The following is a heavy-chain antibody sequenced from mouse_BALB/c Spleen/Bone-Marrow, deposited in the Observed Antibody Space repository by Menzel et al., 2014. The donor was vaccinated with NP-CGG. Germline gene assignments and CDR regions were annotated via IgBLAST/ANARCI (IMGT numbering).Heavy chain of an antibody. CDR3: ARSGDGYYWYFDV. Sequence: QVQLQQSGAELVRPGSSVKISCKASGHVFSTYWMNWVKQRPGQGLERIGQIYPGDGETNYNGKFKGNATLTADKSSSTAYMQLSSLTSENTAVYFCARSGDGYYWYFDVWGAGTMVTVSS. V-gene: IGHV1-80*01. J-gene: IGHJ1*01. D-gene: IGHD2-3*01. CDR2: IYPGDGET. CDR1: GHVFSTYW.